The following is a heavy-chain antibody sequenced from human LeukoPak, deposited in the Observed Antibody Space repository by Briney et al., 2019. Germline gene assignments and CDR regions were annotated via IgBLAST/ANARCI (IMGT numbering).Heavy chain of an antibody. Sequence: PSQTLSLTCTVSGGSISSGSYYWSWIRQPAGKGLEWIGYMHYSGSTNYKPSLKSRVTISLDTSKNQFSLKLSSVTAADTAVYYCARGARYWDYWGQGTLVTVSS. V-gene: IGHV4-61*10. J-gene: IGHJ4*02. CDR3: ARGARYWDY. D-gene: IGHD3-9*01. CDR2: MHYSGST. CDR1: GGSISSGSYY.